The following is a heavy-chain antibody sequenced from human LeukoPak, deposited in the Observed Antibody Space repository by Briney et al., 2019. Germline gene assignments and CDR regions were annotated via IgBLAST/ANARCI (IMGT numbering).Heavy chain of an antibody. V-gene: IGHV4-39*01. CDR1: GGSISSSSYY. Sequence: PSETLSLTCTVSGGSISSSSYYWGWIRQPPGKGLEWIGSIYYSGSTYYNPSLKSRVTISVDTSKNQFSLKLSSVTAADTAVYYCARLIFIAAAGTRTRWYFDLWGRGTLVTVSS. D-gene: IGHD6-13*01. CDR2: IYYSGST. CDR3: ARLIFIAAAGTRTRWYFDL. J-gene: IGHJ2*01.